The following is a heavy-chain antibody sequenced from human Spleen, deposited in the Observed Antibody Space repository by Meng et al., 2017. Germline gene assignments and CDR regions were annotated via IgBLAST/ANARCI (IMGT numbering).Heavy chain of an antibody. V-gene: IGHV3-7*04. CDR1: GFPFSSYW. Sequence: GGSLRLSCAASGFPFSSYWMRWVRQAPGKGLEWVANIKEDGSEKYFVDALRGRFTISRDNAKNSLFLQMNRLRAEDTAVYYCARGIWGSFRHYYFDYWGQGTLVTVSS. CDR2: IKEDGSEK. J-gene: IGHJ4*02. D-gene: IGHD3-16*02. CDR3: ARGIWGSFRHYYFDY.